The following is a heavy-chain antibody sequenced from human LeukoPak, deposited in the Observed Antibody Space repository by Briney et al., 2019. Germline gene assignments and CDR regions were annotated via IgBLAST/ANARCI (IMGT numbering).Heavy chain of an antibody. J-gene: IGHJ3*02. CDR2: IYTSGNT. CDR3: AREGEDIVVVPAATGAFDI. Sequence: PSETLSLTCTVSGASISSGSYYWSWIRQPAGKGLEWIGRIYTSGNTNYNPSLKSRVTISVDTSKNQLSLKLSSVTAADTAVYYCAREGEDIVVVPAATGAFDIWGQGTMVTVSS. V-gene: IGHV4-61*02. D-gene: IGHD2-2*01. CDR1: GASISSGSYY.